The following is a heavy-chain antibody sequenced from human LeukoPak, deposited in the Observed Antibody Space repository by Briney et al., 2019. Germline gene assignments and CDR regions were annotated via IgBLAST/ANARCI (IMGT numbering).Heavy chain of an antibody. CDR2: ISGSGGST. Sequence: QAGGTLRLSCAASGFTFSSYGMSWVRQAPGKGLEWVSAISGSGGSTYYADSVKGRFTISRDNSKNTLYLQMNSLRAEDTAVYYCARDPGQLWEEDYMDVWGKGTTVTVSS. J-gene: IGHJ6*03. CDR3: ARDPGQLWEEDYMDV. V-gene: IGHV3-23*01. D-gene: IGHD5-18*01. CDR1: GFTFSSYG.